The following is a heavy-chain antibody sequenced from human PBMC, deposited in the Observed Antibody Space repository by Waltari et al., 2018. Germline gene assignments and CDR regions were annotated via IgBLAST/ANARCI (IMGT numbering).Heavy chain of an antibody. J-gene: IGHJ6*02. CDR1: GGSFSGYY. Sequence: QVQLQQWGAGLLKPSETLSLTCAVYGGSFSGYYWSWIRQPPGKGLEWIGEIKHSGSTDYNPSLKSRVTISVDTSKNQCSLKLSSVTAADTAVYYCAGSSGGYKNGMDVWGQGTTVTVSS. V-gene: IGHV4-34*01. CDR2: IKHSGST. CDR3: AGSSGGYKNGMDV. D-gene: IGHD6-19*01.